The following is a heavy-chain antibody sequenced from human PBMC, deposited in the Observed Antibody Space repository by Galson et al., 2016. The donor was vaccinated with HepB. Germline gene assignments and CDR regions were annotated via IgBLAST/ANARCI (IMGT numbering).Heavy chain of an antibody. J-gene: IGHJ6*02. D-gene: IGHD3-10*01. CDR2: LYSGGST. V-gene: IGHV3-53*01. CDR3: ARGGVRGSPHGVDV. Sequence: SLRLSCAASGSNVSLNYMSWVRQAPGKGLEWVSLLYSGGSTYYADSVKGRFTISRDISKNTLYLQMNSLRGKDTAVYYCARGGVRGSPHGVDVWGQGTTVTVSS. CDR1: GSNVSLNY.